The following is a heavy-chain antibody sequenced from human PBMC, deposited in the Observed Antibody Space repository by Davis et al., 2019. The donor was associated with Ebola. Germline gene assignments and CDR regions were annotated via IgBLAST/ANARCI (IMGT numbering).Heavy chain of an antibody. CDR3: ARDPYYYDSSGYSVPFDY. Sequence: AASVKVSCKASGYTFTNYYMHWVRQAPGQGLEWMGWIRTYSGNTKYAQNFQGRVTMTTDTSTSTAYMELSRLRSDDTAVYYCARDPYYYDSSGYSVPFDYWGQGTLVTVSS. CDR2: IRTYSGNT. J-gene: IGHJ4*02. V-gene: IGHV1-18*04. CDR1: GYTFTNYY. D-gene: IGHD3-22*01.